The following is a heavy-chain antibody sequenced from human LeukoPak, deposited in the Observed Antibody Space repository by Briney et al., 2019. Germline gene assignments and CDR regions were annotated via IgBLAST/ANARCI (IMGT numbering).Heavy chain of an antibody. D-gene: IGHD3-10*01. J-gene: IGHJ4*02. Sequence: GASVKVSCKASGYTFTSYDINWVRQATGQGLEWMGWMNPNSGNTGYAQKFQGRVNMTRNTPIRTAYMELSSLRSEDTAVYYCARRTSLLLSGLIDYWGQGTMVTVSS. V-gene: IGHV1-8*01. CDR1: GYTFTSYD. CDR2: MNPNSGNT. CDR3: ARRTSLLLSGLIDY.